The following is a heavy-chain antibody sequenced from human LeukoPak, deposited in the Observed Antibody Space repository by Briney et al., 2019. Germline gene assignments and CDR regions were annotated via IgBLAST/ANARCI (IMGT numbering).Heavy chain of an antibody. Sequence: GGSLRLSCAASGFTFSSYGMHWVRQAPGKGLEWVAFIRYDGSNKYYADSVKGRFTISRDNPKNTLYLQMNSLRAEDTAVYYCARVTKSGIWFGELFFPFDYWGQGTLVTVSS. CDR1: GFTFSSYG. CDR2: IRYDGSNK. D-gene: IGHD3-10*01. J-gene: IGHJ4*02. CDR3: ARVTKSGIWFGELFFPFDY. V-gene: IGHV3-30*02.